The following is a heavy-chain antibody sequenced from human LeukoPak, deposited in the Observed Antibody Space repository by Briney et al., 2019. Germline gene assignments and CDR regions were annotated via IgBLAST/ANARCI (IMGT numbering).Heavy chain of an antibody. CDR3: ARGLFLSGYLDAFDI. Sequence: GGSLRLSCAAPGFTFSSYWMSWVRQAPGKGLEWVSLIYSDGRTYYADSVKGRCTISRDNSKNTLYLQMNSLRVEDTAVYYCARGLFLSGYLDAFDIWGQGTVVTVSS. V-gene: IGHV3-53*01. CDR1: GFTFSSYW. CDR2: IYSDGRT. J-gene: IGHJ3*02. D-gene: IGHD3-22*01.